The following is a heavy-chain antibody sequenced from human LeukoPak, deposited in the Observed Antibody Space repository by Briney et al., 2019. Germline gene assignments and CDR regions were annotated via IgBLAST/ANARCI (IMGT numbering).Heavy chain of an antibody. CDR1: GYTFTGYY. V-gene: IGHV1-2*02. CDR2: INPNSGGT. J-gene: IGHJ6*03. Sequence: GASVKVSCKASGYTFTGYYMHWVRQAPGQGLEWMGWINPNSGGTNYAQKFQGGVTMTRDTSISTAYMELSRLRSDDTAVYYCARGILGYCSSTSCYYYYYYYMDVWGKGTTVTVSS. D-gene: IGHD2-2*01. CDR3: ARGILGYCSSTSCYYYYYYYMDV.